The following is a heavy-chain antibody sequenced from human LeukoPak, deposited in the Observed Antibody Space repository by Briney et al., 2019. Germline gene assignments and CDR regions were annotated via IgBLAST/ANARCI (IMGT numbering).Heavy chain of an antibody. Sequence: GGSLRLSCAASGFTFSSYAVSWGRQAPGKGLEWGSAISGSGGSTYYADSVKGRFTISRDNSKNTLYLQMNSLRAEDTGVYYCAKDLWFGELDYWGQGTLVTVSS. CDR2: ISGSGGST. CDR3: AKDLWFGELDY. CDR1: GFTFSSYA. D-gene: IGHD3-10*01. V-gene: IGHV3-23*01. J-gene: IGHJ4*02.